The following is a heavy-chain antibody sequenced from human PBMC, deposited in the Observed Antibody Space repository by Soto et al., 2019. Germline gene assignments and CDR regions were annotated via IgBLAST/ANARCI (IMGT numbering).Heavy chain of an antibody. Sequence: QVQLVQSGAEVKKPGSSVKVSCKASGGTFSSYAISWVRQAPGQGLEWMGGIIPIFGTANYAQKFQGRVTITADESTSTAYMELSSLRSEDTAVYYCARTVAGEEGNYYYYGMDVWGHGTTVTVSS. D-gene: IGHD6-19*01. CDR3: ARTVAGEEGNYYYYGMDV. CDR2: IIPIFGTA. J-gene: IGHJ6*02. V-gene: IGHV1-69*12. CDR1: GGTFSSYA.